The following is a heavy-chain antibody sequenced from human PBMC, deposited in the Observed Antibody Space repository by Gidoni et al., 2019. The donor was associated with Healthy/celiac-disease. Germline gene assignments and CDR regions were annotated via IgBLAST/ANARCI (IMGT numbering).Heavy chain of an antibody. V-gene: IGHV3-23*01. CDR1: GFTFNSYG. CDR3: ARDLTDPPMGYLRS. J-gene: IGHJ5*02. Sequence: EVQLLESGGGLVQPGGSLRLSCSASGFTFNSYGMSWVRQAPGKGLGWDSGISGSGGNTYYADSVKGRFTISRDNSKNTLYLQMSSLRAEDTAVYYCARDLTDPPMGYLRSWGQGTLVTVSS. CDR2: ISGSGGNT. D-gene: IGHD1-1*01.